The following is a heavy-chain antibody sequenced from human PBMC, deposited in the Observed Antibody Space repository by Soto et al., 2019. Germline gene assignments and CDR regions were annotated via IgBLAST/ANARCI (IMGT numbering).Heavy chain of an antibody. CDR1: GGSISSGDYF. CDR3: ARVKAGVVY. CDR2: IYYSGST. V-gene: IGHV4-30-4*01. J-gene: IGHJ4*02. Sequence: SETLSLTCTVSGGSISSGDYFWSWIRQPPGKGLEWIGYIYYSGSTYYNPSLKSRVTISVDTSKNHFSLKLSSVTAADTAVYYCARVKAGVVYWGQGTLVTVSS. D-gene: IGHD6-13*01.